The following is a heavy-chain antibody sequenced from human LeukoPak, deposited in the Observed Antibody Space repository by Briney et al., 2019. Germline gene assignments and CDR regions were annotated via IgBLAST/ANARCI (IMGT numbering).Heavy chain of an antibody. D-gene: IGHD1-26*01. V-gene: IGHV4-39*07. Sequence: SETLSLTCTVPGGSISSSSYYWGWIRQPPGKGLEWIGSIYYSGSTNYNPSLKSRVTISVDTSKNQFSLKLSSVTAADTAVYYCARRVYTGTSNWFDPWGQGTLVTVSS. CDR2: IYYSGST. CDR3: ARRVYTGTSNWFDP. CDR1: GGSISSSSYY. J-gene: IGHJ5*02.